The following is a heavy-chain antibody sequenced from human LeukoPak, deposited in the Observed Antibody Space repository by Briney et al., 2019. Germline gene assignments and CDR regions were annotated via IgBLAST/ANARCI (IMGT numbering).Heavy chain of an antibody. Sequence: GGSLRLSCAVSGFTFSTYGMHWVRQAPGKGLEWVAVISYDGSNKYYADSVKGRFTISRDNSKNTLYLQMNSLRAEDTAIYYCAKETWSGAKPDYGMDVWGQGTTVTVSS. J-gene: IGHJ6*02. CDR3: AKETWSGAKPDYGMDV. V-gene: IGHV3-30*18. D-gene: IGHD3-10*01. CDR1: GFTFSTYG. CDR2: ISYDGSNK.